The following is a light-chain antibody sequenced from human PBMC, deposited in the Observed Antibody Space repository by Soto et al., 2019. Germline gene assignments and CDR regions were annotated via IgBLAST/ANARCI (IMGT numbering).Light chain of an antibody. CDR2: DAS. V-gene: IGKV1-5*01. Sequence: DIKLTQSPSPLSASVGDRVTITCRASQSVSTWLAWYQQRPGKPPKLLIYDASSLQSGVPSKFSGGGSGTEFTLTISSLQPDDFATYYCQQYYNYWTFGQGTKVDIK. J-gene: IGKJ1*01. CDR1: QSVSTW. CDR3: QQYYNYWT.